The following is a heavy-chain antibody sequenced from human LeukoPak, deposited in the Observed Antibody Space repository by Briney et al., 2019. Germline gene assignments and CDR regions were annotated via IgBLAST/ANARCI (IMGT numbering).Heavy chain of an antibody. J-gene: IGHJ3*01. CDR1: GFTFINYV. CDR3: ATAQPTSSWTGFNV. Sequence: PGRSLRLSCAASGFTFINYVMHWVRQAPGKGLEWVAIIWFDGTNKYYADSVKGRFTISRDNSKDALYLRMDSLGAEDTAVYYCATAQPTSSWTGFNVWGQGTMVTVS. CDR2: IWFDGTNK. D-gene: IGHD6-13*01. V-gene: IGHV3-33*01.